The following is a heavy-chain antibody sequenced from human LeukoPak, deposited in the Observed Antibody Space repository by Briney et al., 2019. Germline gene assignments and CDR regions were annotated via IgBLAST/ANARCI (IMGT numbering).Heavy chain of an antibody. CDR1: GYSFTSYW. CDR2: IYPGDSDT. Sequence: PGESLKISCKGSGYSFTSYWIGWVRQMPGKGLEWMGIIYPGDSDTRYSPSFQGQVTISADKSISTAYLQWSSLKASDTAMSYCSRPVVPVTIEVDLITGTTKSKFYYFDYWGQGTLVTVSS. V-gene: IGHV5-51*03. CDR3: SRPVVPVTIEVDLITGTTKSKFYYFDY. D-gene: IGHD1-7*01. J-gene: IGHJ4*02.